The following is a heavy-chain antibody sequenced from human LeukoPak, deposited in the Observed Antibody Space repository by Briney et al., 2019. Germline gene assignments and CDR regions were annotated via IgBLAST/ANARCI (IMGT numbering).Heavy chain of an antibody. D-gene: IGHD2-15*01. Sequence: SQTPSLTCAISGDSVSSNSAAWNWIRQSPSRGLEWLGRTYYRSKWYNDYAVSVKSRITINPDTSKNQFSLQLNSVTPEDTAVYYCARSLGYCSGGSCYPHDNFDYWGQGTLVTVSS. CDR3: ARSLGYCSGGSCYPHDNFDY. CDR1: GDSVSSNSAA. CDR2: TYYRSKWYN. J-gene: IGHJ4*02. V-gene: IGHV6-1*01.